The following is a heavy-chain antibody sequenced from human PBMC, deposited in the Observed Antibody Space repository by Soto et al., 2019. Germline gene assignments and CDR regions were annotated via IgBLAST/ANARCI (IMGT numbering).Heavy chain of an antibody. CDR3: ARAWLQLYYYGMDV. CDR1: GGSISSGDYY. D-gene: IGHD5-12*01. Sequence: QVQLQESGPGLVKPSQTLSLTCTVSGGSISSGDYYWSWIRQPPGKGLEWIGYIYYIGSTYYNPSHKSRVTTSVDTSKNQFSLKLSSVTAADTAVDYRARAWLQLYYYGMDVWGQGTTVTVSS. CDR2: IYYIGST. V-gene: IGHV4-30-4*01. J-gene: IGHJ6*02.